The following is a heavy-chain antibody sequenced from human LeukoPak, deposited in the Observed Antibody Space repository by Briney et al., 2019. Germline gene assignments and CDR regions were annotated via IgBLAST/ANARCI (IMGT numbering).Heavy chain of an antibody. D-gene: IGHD2-15*01. CDR3: ARDLGDIVVVVAALTNWFDP. V-gene: IGHV4-39*07. CDR1: GGSISSSSYY. Sequence: SETLSLTCTVSGGSISSSSYYWGWIRQPPGKGLEWIGSIYYSGSTYYNPSLKSRVTISVDTSKNQFSLKLRSVTAADTAVYYCARDLGDIVVVVAALTNWFDPWGQGTLVTVSS. CDR2: IYYSGST. J-gene: IGHJ5*02.